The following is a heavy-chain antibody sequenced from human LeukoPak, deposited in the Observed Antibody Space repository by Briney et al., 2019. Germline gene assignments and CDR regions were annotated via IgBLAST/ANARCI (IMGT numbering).Heavy chain of an antibody. J-gene: IGHJ5*02. CDR1: GGSISTYY. V-gene: IGHV4-4*07. Sequence: SETLSLTCTVSGGSISTYYWSWIRQPAGKGLEWIGRIYTSGSTNYNPSLKSRVTISVDTSKNQFPLNLNTVTAADTAVYYCARAKYGSGTWFDPWGQGTLVTVSS. CDR3: ARAKYGSGTWFDP. D-gene: IGHD3-10*01. CDR2: IYTSGST.